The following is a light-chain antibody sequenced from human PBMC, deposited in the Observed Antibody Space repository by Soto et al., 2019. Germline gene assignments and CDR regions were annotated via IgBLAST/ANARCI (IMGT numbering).Light chain of an antibody. J-gene: IGLJ1*01. CDR1: SSNIGGNS. CDR3: GSWDSSLSADV. Sequence: QSVLTQPPSVSPAPGQKVTISCSGSSSNIGGNSVSWYQQLPGTAPKLLIYDDNKRPSGIPDRFSASKSGTSATLGITGFQTGDEADYYCGSWDSSLSADVFGTGTKVTVL. CDR2: DDN. V-gene: IGLV1-51*01.